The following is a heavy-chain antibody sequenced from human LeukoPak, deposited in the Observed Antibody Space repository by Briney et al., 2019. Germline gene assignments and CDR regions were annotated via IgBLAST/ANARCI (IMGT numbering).Heavy chain of an antibody. D-gene: IGHD2-8*01. J-gene: IGHJ3*02. CDR1: GGSISSYY. V-gene: IGHV4-4*07. Sequence: SETLSLTCTVSGGSISSYYWSWIRQPAEKGLEWIGRISSSGSTNYNPSLKSRVTMSVDTSKNQFSLNLNSVTAADTAVYYCARTLLPGTKGAFDIWGQGTMVTVSS. CDR3: ARTLLPGTKGAFDI. CDR2: ISSSGST.